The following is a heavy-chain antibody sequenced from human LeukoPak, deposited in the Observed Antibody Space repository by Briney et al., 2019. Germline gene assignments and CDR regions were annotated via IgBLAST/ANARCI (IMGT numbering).Heavy chain of an antibody. J-gene: IGHJ4*02. CDR3: AKDDRYSGYAGYFDY. CDR2: ISGSGGST. D-gene: IGHD5-12*01. CDR1: GFTFSSYA. V-gene: IGHV3-23*01. Sequence: PGGSLRLSCAASGFTFSSYAMSWVRQAPGKGLEWVSAISGSGGSTCYADSVKGRFTISRDNSKNTLYLQMNSLRAEDTAVYYCAKDDRYSGYAGYFDYWGQGTLVTVSS.